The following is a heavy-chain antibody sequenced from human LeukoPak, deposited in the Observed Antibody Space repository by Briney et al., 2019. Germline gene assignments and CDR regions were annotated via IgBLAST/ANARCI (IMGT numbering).Heavy chain of an antibody. CDR1: GFTFSDYS. J-gene: IGHJ4*02. CDR2: ISAGSNYI. V-gene: IGHV3-21*01. Sequence: GGSLRLSCAASGFTFSDYSMNWVRQAPEKGLEWVSSISAGSNYIYYGDSVKGRFTISRDNAKNSLYLQMSSLRAEDTAVYYCARGLEMATIEAFDYWGQGTLVTVSS. D-gene: IGHD5-24*01. CDR3: ARGLEMATIEAFDY.